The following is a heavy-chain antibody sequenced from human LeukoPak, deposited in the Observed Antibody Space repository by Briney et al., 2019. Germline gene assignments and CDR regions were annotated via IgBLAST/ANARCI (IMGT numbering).Heavy chain of an antibody. CDR3: ARDRDYYDSSGCSNFDY. V-gene: IGHV1-18*01. CDR1: GYTFTSYG. D-gene: IGHD3-22*01. Sequence: ASVKVSCKASGYTFTSYGISWVRQAPGQGLEWMGWISAYNGNTNYAQKLQGRVTMTTDTSTSTAYMELRSLRSDDTAVYYCARDRDYYDSSGCSNFDYWGQGTLVTVSS. CDR2: ISAYNGNT. J-gene: IGHJ4*02.